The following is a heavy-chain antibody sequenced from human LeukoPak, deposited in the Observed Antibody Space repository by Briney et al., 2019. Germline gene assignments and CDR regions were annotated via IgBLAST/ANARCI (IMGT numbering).Heavy chain of an antibody. J-gene: IGHJ4*02. D-gene: IGHD4/OR15-4a*01. Sequence: GGFLRLSCAASGFIFNNYAMSWVRRDPGNGLEWVSSIGGNGRTTVHADSVKGRFTISRDNSKNTLYLQMNSLRAEDTAVYYCAKRSMVNTFYFDFWGQGTLVTVSS. V-gene: IGHV3-23*01. CDR1: GFIFNNYA. CDR2: IGGNGRTT. CDR3: AKRSMVNTFYFDF.